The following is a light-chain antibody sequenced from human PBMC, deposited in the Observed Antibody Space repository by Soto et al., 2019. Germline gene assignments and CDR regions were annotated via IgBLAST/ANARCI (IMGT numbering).Light chain of an antibody. CDR2: KAS. J-gene: IGKJ4*01. CDR1: QSLTSW. V-gene: IGKV1-5*03. Sequence: DIQMTQSPTTLSASVGDRVTITCRASQSLTSWLAWYQQKPGKAPKLLIHKASSLGSGVPSRFSGSGSGTEFTLTISSLQHADFAAYYCQQYNTCPLSFGGGTKLEIK. CDR3: QQYNTCPLS.